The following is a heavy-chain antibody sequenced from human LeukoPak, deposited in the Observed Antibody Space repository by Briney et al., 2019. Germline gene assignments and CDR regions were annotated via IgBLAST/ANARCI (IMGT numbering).Heavy chain of an antibody. Sequence: ASVKVSCKGSGYTFTSYGISWVRQAPGQGLEWMGWISIYNGNTSYAQKFQGRVTMTTDTSTSTAYMELRSLRSDDTAVYYCAIQSRSSSYDYWGQGTLVTVSS. J-gene: IGHJ4*02. CDR2: ISIYNGNT. CDR3: AIQSRSSSYDY. D-gene: IGHD6-13*01. V-gene: IGHV1-18*01. CDR1: GYTFTSYG.